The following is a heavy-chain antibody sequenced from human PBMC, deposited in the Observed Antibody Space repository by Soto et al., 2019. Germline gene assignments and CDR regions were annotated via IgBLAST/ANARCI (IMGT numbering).Heavy chain of an antibody. CDR2: IWYDGSNK. CDR1: GFTFSSYG. D-gene: IGHD4-17*01. J-gene: IGHJ6*02. Sequence: QVQLVESGGGVVQPGRSLRLSCAASGFTFSSYGMHWVRQAPGKGLEWVAVIWYDGSNKYYADSVKGRFTISRDNSKNTLYLQMNSLRAEDTAVYYCARDRDYVGGYYYYGMDVWGQGTTVTVSS. CDR3: ARDRDYVGGYYYYGMDV. V-gene: IGHV3-33*01.